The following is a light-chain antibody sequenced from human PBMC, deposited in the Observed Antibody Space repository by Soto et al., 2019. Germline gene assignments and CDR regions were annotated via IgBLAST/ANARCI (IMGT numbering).Light chain of an antibody. V-gene: IGKV3-15*01. Sequence: EMLITRSQATLSVSPGERATLSSRPGQRFGLNLAWYQQRPGQAPGLLIFGASTRATGIPARFSGSGSGTDFTLTISSLQSEDFAVYFCHQSHNWPPWTFGQGTTVEIK. J-gene: IGKJ1*01. CDR1: QRFGLN. CDR3: HQSHNWPPWT. CDR2: GAS.